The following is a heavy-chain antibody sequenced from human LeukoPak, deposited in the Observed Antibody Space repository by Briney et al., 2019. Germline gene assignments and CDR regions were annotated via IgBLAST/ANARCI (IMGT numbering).Heavy chain of an antibody. Sequence: GGSLRLSCAASGFAFSGYAMSWVRQAPGKGLEWFSAISDTGGSTYYADSVKGRFTISRDNSENTLYLQMNSLRAEDTAVYYCARGMVTFDYWGQGTLVTVSS. V-gene: IGHV3-23*01. CDR3: ARGMVTFDY. J-gene: IGHJ4*02. CDR1: GFAFSGYA. CDR2: ISDTGGST. D-gene: IGHD3-10*01.